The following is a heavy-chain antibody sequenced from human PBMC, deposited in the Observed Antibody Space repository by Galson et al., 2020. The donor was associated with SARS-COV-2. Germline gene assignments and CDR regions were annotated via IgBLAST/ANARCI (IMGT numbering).Heavy chain of an antibody. CDR1: GGSISSYY. CDR2: VHYNGNT. D-gene: IGHD6-19*01. Sequence: SETLSLTCTVFGGSISSYYWSWIRQPPGKGLEWIGYVHYNGNTYYNPSLKSRVTLSVDTPKNLFSLKVNSVTAADTAVYYCARGRSGSFFFDAFDIWGQGTMVTVSS. CDR3: ARGRSGSFFFDAFDI. J-gene: IGHJ3*02. V-gene: IGHV4-59*01.